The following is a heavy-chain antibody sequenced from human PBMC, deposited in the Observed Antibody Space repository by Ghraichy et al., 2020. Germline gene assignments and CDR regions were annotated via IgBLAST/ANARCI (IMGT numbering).Heavy chain of an antibody. CDR1: GGAFSSFT. J-gene: IGHJ5*02. CDR3: ARDLGRCSSNSCYRLDP. D-gene: IGHD2-2*01. V-gene: IGHV1-69*13. CDR2: ILPVFGTG. Sequence: SVKVSCKASGGAFSSFTVSWVRQAPGQGLEWIGGILPVFGTGNYARKFRGRVTITAHESTSTIYMELSSLRSEDTAIYYCARDLGRCSSNSCYRLDPWGQGTLVTVSS.